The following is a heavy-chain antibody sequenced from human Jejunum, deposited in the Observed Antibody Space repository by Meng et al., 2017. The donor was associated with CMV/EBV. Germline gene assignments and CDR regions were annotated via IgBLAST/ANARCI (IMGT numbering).Heavy chain of an antibody. CDR1: NYA. Sequence: NYALHWVRQAPGKGREWVSHISGGNNDEITNYADSVKGRFTISRDNGRNSLFLEMNSLRVEDTGVYYCARGRVLGAIAYFYGMDVWGQGTAVTVSS. J-gene: IGHJ6*02. D-gene: IGHD2-21*01. CDR3: ARGRVLGAIAYFYGMDV. CDR2: ISGGNNDEIT. V-gene: IGHV3-48*04.